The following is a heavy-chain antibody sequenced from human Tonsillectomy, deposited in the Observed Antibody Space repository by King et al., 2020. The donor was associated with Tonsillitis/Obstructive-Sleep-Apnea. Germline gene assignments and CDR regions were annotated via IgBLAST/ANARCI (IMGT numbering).Heavy chain of an antibody. CDR1: GYTFTSYW. D-gene: IGHD3-3*01. J-gene: IGHJ3*02. CDR2: IYPGDSDT. V-gene: IGHV5-51*01. CDR3: ARQGYDFWSGYPSRAFDI. Sequence: VQLVESGAEVKKPGESLKISCKGSGYTFTSYWIGWVRQMPGKGLEWMGIIYPGDSDTRYSPSFQGQVTISADKSISTAYLQWSSLKASDTAMYYWARQGYDFWSGYPSRAFDIWGQGTMVTVSS.